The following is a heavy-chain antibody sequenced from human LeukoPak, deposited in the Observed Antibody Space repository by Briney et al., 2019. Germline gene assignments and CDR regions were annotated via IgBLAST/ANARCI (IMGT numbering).Heavy chain of an antibody. CDR2: IYYSGST. V-gene: IGHV4-59*08. Sequence: SETLSLTCTVSGGSISSYYWSWIRQPPGKGLEWIGYIYYSGSTNYNPPLKSRVTISVDTSKNQFSLKLSSVTAADTAVYYCARHPGGYYDILTGYYLMDVWGQGTTVTVSS. J-gene: IGHJ6*02. D-gene: IGHD3-9*01. CDR1: GGSISSYY. CDR3: ARHPGGYYDILTGYYLMDV.